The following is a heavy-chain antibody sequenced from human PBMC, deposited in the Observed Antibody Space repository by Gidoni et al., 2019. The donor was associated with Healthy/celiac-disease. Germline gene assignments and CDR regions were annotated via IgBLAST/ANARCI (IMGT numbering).Heavy chain of an antibody. CDR2: ISSSSSYI. J-gene: IGHJ6*02. Sequence: EVQLVESGGGLVKPGGSLSLSCEASGFPFRSYSMNWVRQAPGKGLEWVSSISSSSSYIYYADSVKGRFTISRDNAKNSLYLQMNSLRAEDTAVYYCARDQGAAMMLYYYGMDVWGQGTTVTVSS. V-gene: IGHV3-21*01. CDR1: GFPFRSYS. D-gene: IGHD2-2*01. CDR3: ARDQGAAMMLYYYGMDV.